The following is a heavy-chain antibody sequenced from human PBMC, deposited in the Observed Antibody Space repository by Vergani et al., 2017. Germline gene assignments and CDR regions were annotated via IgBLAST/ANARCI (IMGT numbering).Heavy chain of an antibody. CDR2: ISYDGSNK. CDR3: ARDGAVGSGWPRYYYGMDV. Sequence: QVQLVESGGGVVQPGRSLRLSCAASGFTFSSYAMHWVRQAPGKGLEWVAVISYDGSNKYYADSVKGRFTISRDNSKNTLYLQMNSLRAEDTAVYYCARDGAVGSGWPRYYYGMDVWGQGTTVTVSS. D-gene: IGHD6-19*01. CDR1: GFTFSSYA. J-gene: IGHJ6*02. V-gene: IGHV3-30-3*01.